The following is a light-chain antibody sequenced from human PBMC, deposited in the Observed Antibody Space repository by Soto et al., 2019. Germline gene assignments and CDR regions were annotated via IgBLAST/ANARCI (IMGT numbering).Light chain of an antibody. V-gene: IGKV1-39*01. Sequence: DIQMTQSPSSLSASVGDRVTITCRASQSISSYLNWYQQKPGKAPKLLIYAASSLQSGVTSRLSGSESGKDFTLTISSLQPEDFASYYCQQSYSTPYTFGQGTKLEIK. CDR3: QQSYSTPYT. J-gene: IGKJ2*01. CDR2: AAS. CDR1: QSISSY.